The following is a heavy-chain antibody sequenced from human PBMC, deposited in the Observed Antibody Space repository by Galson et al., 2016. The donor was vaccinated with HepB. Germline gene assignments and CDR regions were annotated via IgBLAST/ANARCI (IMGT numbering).Heavy chain of an antibody. Sequence: LRLSCAASGFTFSRYGMHWVRQGPGKGLEWVAVIWYDGSKKDYADSVKGRFTISRDNSKNTLSLQMNSLRVEGTAVYYCAAYCGGDCYPTPWGQGTLVTVSS. CDR1: GFTFSRYG. V-gene: IGHV3-33*01. CDR2: IWYDGSKK. D-gene: IGHD2-21*02. J-gene: IGHJ5*02. CDR3: AAYCGGDCYPTP.